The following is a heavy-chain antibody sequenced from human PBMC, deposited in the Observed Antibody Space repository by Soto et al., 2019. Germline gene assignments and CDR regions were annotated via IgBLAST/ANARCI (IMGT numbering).Heavy chain of an antibody. D-gene: IGHD6-6*01. V-gene: IGHV1-2*04. CDR2: INPNSGGT. CDR1: GYTFTGYY. J-gene: IGHJ6*02. CDR3: ARGPYSSSSGGMDV. Sequence: GASVKVSCKASGYTFTGYYMHWVRQAPGQGLEWMGWINPNSGGTNYAQKFQGWVTMTRDTSISTAYMELSRLRSDDTAVYYCARGPYSSSSGGMDVWGQGTTVTVSS.